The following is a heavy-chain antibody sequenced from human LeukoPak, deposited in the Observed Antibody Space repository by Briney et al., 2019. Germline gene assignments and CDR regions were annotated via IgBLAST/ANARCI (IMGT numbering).Heavy chain of an antibody. CDR3: ATTDSWYYFDY. J-gene: IGHJ4*02. D-gene: IGHD6-13*01. CDR2: IYYSGST. V-gene: IGHV4-39*01. CDR1: GGSISSSNYY. Sequence: SETLSLTCTVSGGSISSSNYYWGCIRQPPGKGLEWIGSIYYSGSTYYNPSLKSRVTISVDTSKNEFSLKLSSVTAADTAVYYYATTDSWYYFDYWGQGTLVTVSS.